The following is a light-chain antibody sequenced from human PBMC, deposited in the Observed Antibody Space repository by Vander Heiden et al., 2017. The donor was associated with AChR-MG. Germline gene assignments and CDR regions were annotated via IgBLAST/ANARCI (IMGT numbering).Light chain of an antibody. CDR2: LCG. CDR3: MIALQPSVYT. CDR1: QSLLHSNGYNY. Sequence: DIVLTQSPLSLPVTPGEPASISCRSSQSLLHSNGYNYLDWYLQKPGQSPQLLIYLCGNQASGVPDRCSGSGSGRDFKLKISRVEAEDVGVDYCMIALQPSVYTFGQGTKLEIK. V-gene: IGKV2-28*01. J-gene: IGKJ2*01.